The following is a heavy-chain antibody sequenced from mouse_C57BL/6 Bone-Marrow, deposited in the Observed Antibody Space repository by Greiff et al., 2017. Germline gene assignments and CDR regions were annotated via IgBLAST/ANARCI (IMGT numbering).Heavy chain of an antibody. CDR3: ARWGDY. J-gene: IGHJ4*01. Sequence: QVHVKQPGAELVKPGASVKMSCKASGYTFTSYWITWVKQRPGQGLEWIGDIYPGSGSTNYNEKFKSKATLTVDTSSSTAYMQLSSLTSEDSAVYYCARWGDYWGQGTSVTVSS. CDR1: GYTFTSYW. V-gene: IGHV1-55*01. CDR2: IYPGSGST.